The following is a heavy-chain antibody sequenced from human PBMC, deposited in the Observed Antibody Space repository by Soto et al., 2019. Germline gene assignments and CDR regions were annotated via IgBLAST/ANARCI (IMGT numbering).Heavy chain of an antibody. CDR2: IKHSGST. J-gene: IGHJ5*02. CDR1: GGSFRGYY. D-gene: IGHD1-26*01. CDR3: ARAGPNSGRNGGNWFDP. Sequence: SETLSLTCAVYGGSFRGYYWSWIRQPPGKGLEWIGEIKHSGSTNYNPSLKSRVTISVDTSKNQFSLKLSSVTAADTAVYYCARAGPNSGRNGGNWFDPWGQGTLVTVSS. V-gene: IGHV4-34*01.